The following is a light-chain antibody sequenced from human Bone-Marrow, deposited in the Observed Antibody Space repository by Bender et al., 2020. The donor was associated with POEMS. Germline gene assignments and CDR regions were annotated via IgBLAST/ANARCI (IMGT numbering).Light chain of an antibody. Sequence: QSVLTQPPSASGTPGQRVTISCSGSSSNIGSNTVNWYQQLPGTAPKVLIYSNYQRPSGVPARFSGSKSGTSASLAISDIQSEDEGDYYCSSWDDSLSGWVFGGGTKLTVL. V-gene: IGLV1-44*01. J-gene: IGLJ3*02. CDR2: SNY. CDR3: SSWDDSLSGWV. CDR1: SSNIGSNT.